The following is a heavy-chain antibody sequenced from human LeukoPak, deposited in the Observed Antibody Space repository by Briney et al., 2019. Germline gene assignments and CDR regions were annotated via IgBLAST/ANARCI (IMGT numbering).Heavy chain of an antibody. CDR1: GFTFSSYA. CDR2: ISGSGGSA. CDR3: AKDSGYSYGTFDY. Sequence: GGSLRLSCAASGFTFSSYAMSWVRQAPGKGLEWVSAISGSGGSAYYADSVKGRFTISRDNSKNTLYLQMNSLRAEDTAVYYCAKDSGYSYGTFDYWGQGTLVTVSS. J-gene: IGHJ4*02. V-gene: IGHV3-23*01. D-gene: IGHD5-18*01.